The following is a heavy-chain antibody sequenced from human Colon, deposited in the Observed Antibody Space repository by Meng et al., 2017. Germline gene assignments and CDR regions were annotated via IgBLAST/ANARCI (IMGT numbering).Heavy chain of an antibody. V-gene: IGHV3-23*01. CDR1: GFTFSSYA. Sequence: GESLKISCAASGFTFSSYAMSWVRQAPGKGLEWVSAISGSGGSTYYADSVKGRFTISRDNSKNTLYLQMNSLRAEDTAVYYCAKMHPPYCGGDCYPFDYWGQGTLVTVSS. J-gene: IGHJ4*02. CDR2: ISGSGGST. D-gene: IGHD2-21*02. CDR3: AKMHPPYCGGDCYPFDY.